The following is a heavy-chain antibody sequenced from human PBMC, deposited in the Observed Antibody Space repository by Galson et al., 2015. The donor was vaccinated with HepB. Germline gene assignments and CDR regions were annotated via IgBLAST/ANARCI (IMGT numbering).Heavy chain of an antibody. Sequence: ALRLSCAASGFTFTSHWMTWVRQAPGKGLEWVANIKQDGSEKYYVESVKGRFTISRDNAKNSLYVQMNSLRAEDTAVYYCARGPHIAVTGKKRLDFWGQGTLVTVSS. V-gene: IGHV3-7*04. D-gene: IGHD6-19*01. CDR2: IKQDGSEK. CDR1: GFTFTSHW. J-gene: IGHJ4*02. CDR3: ARGPHIAVTGKKRLDF.